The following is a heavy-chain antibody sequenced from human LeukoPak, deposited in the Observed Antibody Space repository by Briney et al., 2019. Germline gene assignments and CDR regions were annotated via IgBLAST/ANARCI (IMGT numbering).Heavy chain of an antibody. CDR2: ISSSSSTI. Sequence: GGSLRLSCAASVFTFSSYSMNWVRQAPGKGLEWVSYISSSSSTIYYADSVKGRCTISRDNAKNSLYLQMNSLRAEDTAVYYCARDARSYYYYMDVWGKGTTVTVSS. CDR1: VFTFSSYS. CDR3: ARDARSYYYYMDV. V-gene: IGHV3-48*04. J-gene: IGHJ6*03.